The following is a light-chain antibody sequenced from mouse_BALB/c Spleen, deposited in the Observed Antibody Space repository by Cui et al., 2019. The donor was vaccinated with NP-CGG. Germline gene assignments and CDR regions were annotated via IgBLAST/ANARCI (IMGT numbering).Light chain of an antibody. Sequence: QAFVTQVSALTTSPGETVTLTCRSSTGAVTTSNYANWVQEKPDHLFTGLIGGTNNRVPGVPARFSGSLLGDKAALTITGAQTEDEAIYFCALWYSNHWVFGGGTKLTVL. V-gene: IGLV1*01. CDR2: GTN. CDR1: TGAVTTSNY. CDR3: ALWYSNHWV. J-gene: IGLJ1*01.